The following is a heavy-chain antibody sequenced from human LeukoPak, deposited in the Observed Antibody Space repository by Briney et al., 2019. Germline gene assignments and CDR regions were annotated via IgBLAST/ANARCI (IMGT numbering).Heavy chain of an antibody. J-gene: IGHJ4*02. CDR1: GFTFSSYG. Sequence: GGSLRLSCASCGFTFSSYGMHWVRQAPGKGLEGVAFIRYDGSNKYYADSVKGRFTISRDNSKNTLYLQMNSLRAEDTAVYYCAKGWIQLCLGCCLDYWGQGTLVTVSS. V-gene: IGHV3-30*02. CDR3: AKGWIQLCLGCCLDY. D-gene: IGHD5-18*01. CDR2: IRYDGSNK.